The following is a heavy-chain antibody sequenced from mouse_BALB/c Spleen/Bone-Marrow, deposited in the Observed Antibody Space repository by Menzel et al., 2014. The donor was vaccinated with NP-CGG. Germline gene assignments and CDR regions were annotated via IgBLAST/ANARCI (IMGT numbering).Heavy chain of an antibody. CDR2: IYPVNVHA. Sequence: VQLQQSGPEQVKPGASVRISCKASGYTFTNYYIHWVKQRPGQGLEWIGWIYPVNVHANFNEKFRGKATLTADKSSSTAYMQLSSLTSEDSAVYFCARWLLPYYAMDYWGQGTSVTVSS. D-gene: IGHD2-3*01. CDR3: ARWLLPYYAMDY. J-gene: IGHJ4*01. CDR1: GYTFTNYY. V-gene: IGHV1S56*01.